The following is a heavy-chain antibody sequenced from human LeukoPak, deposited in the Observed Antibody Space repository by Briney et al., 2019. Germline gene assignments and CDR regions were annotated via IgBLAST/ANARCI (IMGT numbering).Heavy chain of an antibody. CDR3: ARESYCSSIRCPWADNYFYMDV. V-gene: IGHV4-59*12. J-gene: IGHJ6*03. D-gene: IGHD6-13*01. CDR2: IYYSGST. CDR1: GDSISSSY. Sequence: SETLSLTCTVSGDSISSSYWTWIRQPPGKGLEWIGYIYYSGSTTYNPSLKSRVTISEDTSKNQLSLTVTSVTAADTAVYYCARESYCSSIRCPWADNYFYMDVWGKGTTVTVSS.